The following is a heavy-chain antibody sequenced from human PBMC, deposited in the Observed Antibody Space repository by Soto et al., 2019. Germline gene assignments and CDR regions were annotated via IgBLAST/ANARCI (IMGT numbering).Heavy chain of an antibody. CDR2: IYYSGYT. D-gene: IGHD1-26*01. J-gene: IGHJ6*02. Sequence: PSETLSLTCNVSGGSISTSGYYWSWIRQHPGKGLEWIAYIYYSGYTQYNPSLKSRVTISLDTSKNQCSLKLSSVTAADTAVYYCARLGDPDAPASRVIDVWGQGTTVTVSS. CDR1: GGSISTSGYY. V-gene: IGHV4-31*02. CDR3: ARLGDPDAPASRVIDV.